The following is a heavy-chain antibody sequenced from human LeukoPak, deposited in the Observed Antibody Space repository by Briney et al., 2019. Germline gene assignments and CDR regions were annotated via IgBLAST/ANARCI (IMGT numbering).Heavy chain of an antibody. CDR2: MNPVSGNA. CDR3: ARAPMGAAALY. Sequence: ASVKVSCKASGYTFTNFDIIWVRQAPGQGLEWMGWMNPVSGNAGSAQKFQGRITLTRDTSINTAYMELSSLRSDDTAFYYCARAPMGAAALYWGQGTLVTVSS. CDR1: GYTFTNFD. J-gene: IGHJ4*02. V-gene: IGHV1-8*01. D-gene: IGHD6-13*01.